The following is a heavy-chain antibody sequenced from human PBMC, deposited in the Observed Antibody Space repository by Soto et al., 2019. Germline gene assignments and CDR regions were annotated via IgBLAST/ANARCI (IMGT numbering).Heavy chain of an antibody. V-gene: IGHV1-2*02. CDR1: GYTFTSYY. J-gene: IGHJ6*02. D-gene: IGHD2-15*01. CDR3: ARDSSNGYSNYYYYHGMDG. Sequence: GSSVKVSCKASGYTFTSYYMHWVRQAPGQGLEWMGWINPNSGGTNYAQKFQGRVTMTRDTSISTAYMELSRLRSDDTAVYYCARDSSNGYSNYYYYHGMDGGG. CDR2: INPNSGGT.